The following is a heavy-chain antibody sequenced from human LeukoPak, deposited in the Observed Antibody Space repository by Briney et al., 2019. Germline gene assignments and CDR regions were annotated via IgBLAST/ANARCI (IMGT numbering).Heavy chain of an antibody. V-gene: IGHV3-9*01. CDR3: AKDNRRHYTSGPNPDSLH. CDR1: GFIFNNYA. J-gene: IGHJ4*02. D-gene: IGHD6-19*01. Sequence: PGGSLRLSCAGSGFIFNNYAMHWVQQPPGKGLEWVSGISWNSGSIDYADSVKGRLTISRDNAKNSLYLQMNSLRVEDTAFYYCAKDNRRHYTSGPNPDSLHWGQGALVTVSS. CDR2: ISWNSGSI.